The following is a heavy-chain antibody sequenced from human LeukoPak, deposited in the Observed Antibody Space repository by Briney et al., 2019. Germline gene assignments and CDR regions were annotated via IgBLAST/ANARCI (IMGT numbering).Heavy chain of an antibody. J-gene: IGHJ2*01. D-gene: IGHD3-9*01. CDR1: GYTFISYG. CDR3: ARDGVLRYFDWLLADWYFDL. V-gene: IGHV1-3*01. CDR2: INAGNGNT. Sequence: ASVKVFCKASGYTFISYGIGWVRQAPGQGLEWMGWINAGNGNTKYSQKFQGRVTITRDTSASTAYMELSSLRSEDTAVYYCARDGVLRYFDWLLADWYFDLWGRGTLVTVSS.